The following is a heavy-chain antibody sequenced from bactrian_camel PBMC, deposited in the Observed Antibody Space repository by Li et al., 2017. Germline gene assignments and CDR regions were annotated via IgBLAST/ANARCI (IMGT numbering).Heavy chain of an antibody. Sequence: HVQLVESGGGSVQPGGSLRLTCVVSGHSRGSDCVGWYRLPPGRAPAEREGIAAIRRSGGETWYAGSVKGRFTLPRDDAVNTLYLQMSALEPMDTGVVCCRQKRRYGRLWLLGPGDPGHRL. J-gene: IGHJ6*01. D-gene: IGHD3*01. CDR2: IRRSGGET. V-gene: IGHV3S55*01. CDR3: RQKRRYGRLWL. CDR1: GHSRGSDC.